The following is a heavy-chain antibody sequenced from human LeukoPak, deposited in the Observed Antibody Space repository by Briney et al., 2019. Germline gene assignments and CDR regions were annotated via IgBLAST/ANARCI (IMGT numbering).Heavy chain of an antibody. CDR3: ARVVDYGDQPNDY. CDR2: IYYSGST. V-gene: IGHV4-39*07. D-gene: IGHD4-17*01. CDR1: GGSISSSSYY. Sequence: SETLSFTCTVSGGSISSSSYYWGWIRQPPGTGLEWIGSIYYSGSTYYNPSLKSRVTISVDTSKNQFSLKLSSVTAADTAVYYCARVVDYGDQPNDYWGQGTLVTVSS. J-gene: IGHJ4*02.